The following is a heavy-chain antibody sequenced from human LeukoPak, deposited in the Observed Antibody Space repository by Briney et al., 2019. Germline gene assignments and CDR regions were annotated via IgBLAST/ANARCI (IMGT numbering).Heavy chain of an antibody. D-gene: IGHD5-24*01. CDR1: GGSLSGYY. J-gene: IGHJ4*02. V-gene: IGHV4-59*01. Sequence: SETLSLTCTVSGGSLSGYYWGWIRQPPGKGLEWFGYIYYTGTAYYNPALKSRVTIEVAMSENQFSLNLSSETATDTAIYYCARTGPRRDGYNVDYWGQGTLVTVSS. CDR2: IYYTGTA. CDR3: ARTGPRRDGYNVDY.